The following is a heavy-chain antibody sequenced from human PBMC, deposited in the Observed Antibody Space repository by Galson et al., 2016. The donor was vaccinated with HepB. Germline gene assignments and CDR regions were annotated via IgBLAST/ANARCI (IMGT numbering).Heavy chain of an antibody. J-gene: IGHJ4*02. CDR2: ITGSGATT. CDR3: AREASPGGSSASDY. D-gene: IGHD2-15*01. Sequence: SLRLSCAASGFTVSSTSGMSWVRQTPGRGLEWVSGITGSGATTHYADSVKGRFTISRDNSKNTLYLQMNSLRAEDTAVYYWAREASPGGSSASDYWGQGTLVTVSS. CDR1: GFTVSSTSG. V-gene: IGHV3-23*01.